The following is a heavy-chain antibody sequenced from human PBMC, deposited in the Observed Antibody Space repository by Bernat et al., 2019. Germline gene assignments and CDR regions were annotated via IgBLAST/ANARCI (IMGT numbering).Heavy chain of an antibody. CDR1: GFTFSNAW. CDR3: TTWSRVAPGNFDY. V-gene: IGHV3-15*01. J-gene: IGHJ4*02. CDR2: IKSKTDGGTT. Sequence: EVQLVESGGGLVKPGGSLRLSCAASGFTFSNAWMSWVRQAPGKGLEWVGRIKSKTDGGTTDSAAPVKGRFTISRDDSENTLYLQMNSLKTEDTAVYYCTTWSRVAPGNFDYWGQGTLVTVSS. D-gene: IGHD6-13*01.